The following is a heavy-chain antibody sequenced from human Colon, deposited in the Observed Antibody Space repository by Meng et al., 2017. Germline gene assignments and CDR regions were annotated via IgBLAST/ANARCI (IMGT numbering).Heavy chain of an antibody. D-gene: IGHD3-10*01. J-gene: IGHJ4*02. CDR3: ARVIYASGNMAHLDC. CDR1: GDSIRSSNW. V-gene: IGHV4-4*02. Sequence: GQVQWSGPGLVTHSRTLSLTCAVSGDSIRSSNWWSWVRQPPGGGVEWIGEIYHRGSTNYNPSLKNRLSLTVDKSKNQFSLTLHSVTAADTAVYYCARVIYASGNMAHLDCWGQGTLVTVSS. CDR2: IYHRGST.